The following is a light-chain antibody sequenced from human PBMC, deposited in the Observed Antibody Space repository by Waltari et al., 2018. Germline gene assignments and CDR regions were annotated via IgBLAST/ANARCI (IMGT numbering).Light chain of an antibody. CDR3: QQRRNWPLT. CDR1: QSVFSAY. V-gene: IGKV3D-20*02. CDR2: GAS. Sequence: EIVLTQSPGTLSLSPGDRATLSCRASQSVFSAYLAWYQQKPGQAPRLLIYGASRRATGIPARFSGSGSGTDFTLTISSLEPEDFAVYYCQQRRNWPLTFGGGTKVEIK. J-gene: IGKJ4*01.